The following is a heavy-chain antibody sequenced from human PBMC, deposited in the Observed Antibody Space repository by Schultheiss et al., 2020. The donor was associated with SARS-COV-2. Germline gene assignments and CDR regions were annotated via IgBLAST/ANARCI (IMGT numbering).Heavy chain of an antibody. D-gene: IGHD3-3*01. J-gene: IGHJ4*02. CDR1: GFTFSSYG. CDR3: ARDKHRFTIFGVVSHFDY. Sequence: GGSLRLSCAASGFTFSSYGMHWVRQAPGKGLEWVAVIWYDGSNKYYADSVKGRFTISRDNAKNSLYLQMNSLRAEDTAVYYCARDKHRFTIFGVVSHFDYWGQGTLVTVSS. V-gene: IGHV3-33*01. CDR2: IWYDGSNK.